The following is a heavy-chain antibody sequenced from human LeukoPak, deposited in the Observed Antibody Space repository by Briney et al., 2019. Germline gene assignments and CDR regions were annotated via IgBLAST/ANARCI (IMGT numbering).Heavy chain of an antibody. Sequence: SQTLSLTCAISGDSVSSNSVAWNWIRQSPSRGLEWLGRTYYRSRWNNEYAESVRSRITINPDTSKNQFSLQLDSVTPEDTAVYYCARERYYFDYWGQGTLVTVSS. J-gene: IGHJ4*02. CDR1: GDSVSSNSVA. V-gene: IGHV6-1*01. CDR2: TYYRSRWNN. CDR3: ARERYYFDY.